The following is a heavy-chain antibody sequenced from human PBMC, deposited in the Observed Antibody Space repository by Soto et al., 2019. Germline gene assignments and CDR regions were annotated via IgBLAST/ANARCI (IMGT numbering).Heavy chain of an antibody. CDR2: IYHSGST. J-gene: IGHJ6*02. CDR1: GGSISSGGYS. Sequence: QLQLQESGSGLVKPSQTLSLTCAVSGGSISSGGYSWSWIRQPPGKGLEWIGYIYHSGSTYYNPSHKSRVTISVDRSKNQFSRKLSSVTAADTAVYYCARRRGFPYYYGMDVWGQGTTVTVSS. V-gene: IGHV4-30-2*01. D-gene: IGHD5-12*01. CDR3: ARRRGFPYYYGMDV.